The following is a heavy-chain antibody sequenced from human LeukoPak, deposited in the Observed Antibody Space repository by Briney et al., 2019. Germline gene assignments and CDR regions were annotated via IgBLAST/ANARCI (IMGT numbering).Heavy chain of an antibody. CDR3: ARAIAYYYYYYYMDV. J-gene: IGHJ6*03. D-gene: IGHD2-21*01. CDR1: GGTFSSYA. Sequence: SVKVSCKASGGTFSSYAISWVRQAPGQGLEWMGGIIPIFGTANYAQKFQGRVTITADESTSTAYVELSSLRSEDTAVYYCARAIAYYYYYYYMDVWGKGTTVTVSS. CDR2: IIPIFGTA. V-gene: IGHV1-69*13.